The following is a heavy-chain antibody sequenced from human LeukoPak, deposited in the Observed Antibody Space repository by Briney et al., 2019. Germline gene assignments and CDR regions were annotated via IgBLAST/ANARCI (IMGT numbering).Heavy chain of an antibody. J-gene: IGHJ4*02. CDR3: AHRVRYYDILTGYYGGYFDY. Sequence: SGPTLVNPTQTLTLTCTFSGFSLSTSGVGVGWIRQPPGKALEWLALIYWNDDKRYSPSLKSRLTITKNTSKNQVVLTMTNMDPVDTATYYCAHRVRYYDILTGYYGGYFDYWGQGTLVTVSS. D-gene: IGHD3-9*01. V-gene: IGHV2-5*01. CDR1: GFSLSTSGVG. CDR2: IYWNDDK.